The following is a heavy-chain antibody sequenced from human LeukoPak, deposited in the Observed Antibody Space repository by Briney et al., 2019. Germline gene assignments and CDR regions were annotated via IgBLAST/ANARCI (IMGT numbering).Heavy chain of an antibody. D-gene: IGHD6-19*01. V-gene: IGHV4-34*01. CDR1: GGSFSGYY. CDR2: INHSGST. CDR3: ARAPHSSRITVASKLYYFDY. Sequence: SETLSLTCAVYGGSFSGYYWSWIRQPPGKGLEWIGEINHSGSTNYNPSLKSRVTISVDTSKNQFSLKLSSVTAAGTAVYYCARAPHSSRITVASKLYYFDYWGQGTLVTVSS. J-gene: IGHJ4*02.